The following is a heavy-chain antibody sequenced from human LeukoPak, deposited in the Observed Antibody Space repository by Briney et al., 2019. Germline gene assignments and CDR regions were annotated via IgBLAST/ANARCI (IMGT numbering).Heavy chain of an antibody. CDR1: GFTFSSYG. J-gene: IGHJ4*02. V-gene: IGHV3-33*01. Sequence: GGSLTLSCAASGFTFSSYGMHWVRQAPGKGLEWVAVIWYDGSSKYYADSVKGRFTISRDNSKNTLYLQMNSLRAEDTAVYYCARPTYSGSYYWFDYWGQGTLVTVSS. CDR2: IWYDGSSK. D-gene: IGHD1-26*01. CDR3: ARPTYSGSYYWFDY.